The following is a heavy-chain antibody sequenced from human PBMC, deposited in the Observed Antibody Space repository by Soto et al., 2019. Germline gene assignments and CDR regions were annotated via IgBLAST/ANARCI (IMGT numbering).Heavy chain of an antibody. CDR3: ARGIAAAVYYFDY. V-gene: IGHV3-11*06. CDR1: GFTFSDYY. Sequence: GGSLRLSCAASGFTFSDYYMSWIRQAPGKGLEWVSYISSSSSYTNYADSVKGRFTISRDNAKNSLYLQMNSLRAEDTAVYYCARGIAAAVYYFDYWGQGTLVTVPS. D-gene: IGHD6-13*01. J-gene: IGHJ4*02. CDR2: ISSSSSYT.